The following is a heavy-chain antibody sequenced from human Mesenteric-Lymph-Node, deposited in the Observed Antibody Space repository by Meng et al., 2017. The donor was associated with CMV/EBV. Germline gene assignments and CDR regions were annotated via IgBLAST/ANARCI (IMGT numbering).Heavy chain of an antibody. CDR2: IGTAGDT. Sequence: GESLKISCAASGFTFSSYDMHWVRQATGKGLEWVSAIGTAGDTYYPGSVKGRFTISRENAKNSLYLQMNSLRAEDTAVYYCWGYYDSSGPNDSWGQGTLVTVSS. CDR1: GFTFSSYD. J-gene: IGHJ4*02. D-gene: IGHD3-22*01. V-gene: IGHV3-13*01. CDR3: WGYYDSSGPNDS.